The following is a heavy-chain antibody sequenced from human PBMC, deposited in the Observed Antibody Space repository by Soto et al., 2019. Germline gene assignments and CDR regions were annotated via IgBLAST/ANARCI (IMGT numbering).Heavy chain of an antibody. Sequence: SETLSLTCTVSGGSISSGGYYWSWIRQHPGKGLEWIGYIYYSGSTYYNPSLKSRVTISVDTSKNQFSLKLSSVTAADPAGYYCARDAGTGRYAFDIWGQGTMVTVSS. D-gene: IGHD3-9*01. V-gene: IGHV4-31*03. CDR1: GGSISSGGYY. CDR3: ARDAGTGRYAFDI. J-gene: IGHJ3*02. CDR2: IYYSGST.